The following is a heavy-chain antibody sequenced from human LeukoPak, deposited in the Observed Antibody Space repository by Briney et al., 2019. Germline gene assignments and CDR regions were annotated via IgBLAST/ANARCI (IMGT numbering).Heavy chain of an antibody. CDR1: GFTFTRSA. CDR2: IVVGSGNT. D-gene: IGHD3-22*01. Sequence: SVKVSCTASGFTFTRSAMQWVRQARGQRLEWIGWIVVGSGNTNYAQTFQERVTITRDMSTSTAYMELSSLRSEDTAVYYCAAADYYDSSGYYPYAFHIWGQGTMVTVSS. CDR3: AAADYYDSSGYYPYAFHI. V-gene: IGHV1-58*02. J-gene: IGHJ3*02.